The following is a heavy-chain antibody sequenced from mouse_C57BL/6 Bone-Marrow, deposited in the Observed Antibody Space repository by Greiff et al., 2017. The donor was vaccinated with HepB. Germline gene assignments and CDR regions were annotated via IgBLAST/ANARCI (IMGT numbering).Heavy chain of an antibody. CDR3: ARPPKITEPFDV. V-gene: IGHV5-2*01. CDR2: INSDGGST. J-gene: IGHJ1*03. D-gene: IGHD2-4*01. Sequence: EVKLMESGGGLVQPGESLKLSCESNEYEFPSHDMSWVRKTPEKRLELVAAINSDGGSTYYPDTMERRFIISRDNTKKTLYLQMSSLRSEDTALYYCARPPKITEPFDVWGTGTTVTVSS. CDR1: EYEFPSHD.